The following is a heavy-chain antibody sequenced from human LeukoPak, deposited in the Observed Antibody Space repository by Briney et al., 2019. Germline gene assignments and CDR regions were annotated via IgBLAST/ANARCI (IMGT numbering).Heavy chain of an antibody. CDR2: VYYRGST. CDR3: ARQYYYDRGFLDY. J-gene: IGHJ4*02. CDR1: GGSISSRSYY. D-gene: IGHD3-22*01. V-gene: IGHV4-39*01. Sequence: SETLSLTCTVSGGSISSRSYYWDWIRQPPGKGLEWIGNVYYRGSTYYNPSLKSRVTISVDTSKNQFSLKLSSVTAADTAVYFCARQYYYDRGFLDYWGQGTLVTVSS.